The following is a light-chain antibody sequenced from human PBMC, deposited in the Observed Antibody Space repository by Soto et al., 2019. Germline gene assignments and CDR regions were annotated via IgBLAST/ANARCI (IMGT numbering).Light chain of an antibody. V-gene: IGKV1-5*03. J-gene: IGKJ1*01. CDR3: QQYKSDPCT. CDR2: KAS. CDR1: QSISTW. Sequence: DIQMTQSPSTLSASVGDRVSITCRASQSISTWLAWYQQKPGKAPKLMIYKASNLETGVPSRFSGSGGGTEFTLTISSLQSDDSATYYCQQYKSDPCTFGQGTKVEVK.